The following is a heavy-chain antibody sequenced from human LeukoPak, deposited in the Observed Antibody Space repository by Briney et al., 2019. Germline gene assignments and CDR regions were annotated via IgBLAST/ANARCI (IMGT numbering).Heavy chain of an antibody. CDR3: ARDLHIAVAGTDYYYYGMDV. Sequence: ASVKVSCKASGYTFTSYYMHWVRQAPGQGLEWMGWINPNSGGTNYAQKFQGRVTMTRDTSISTAYMELSRLRSDDTAVYYCARDLHIAVAGTDYYYYGMDVWGQGTTVTVSS. CDR1: GYTFTSYY. D-gene: IGHD6-19*01. V-gene: IGHV1-2*02. CDR2: INPNSGGT. J-gene: IGHJ6*02.